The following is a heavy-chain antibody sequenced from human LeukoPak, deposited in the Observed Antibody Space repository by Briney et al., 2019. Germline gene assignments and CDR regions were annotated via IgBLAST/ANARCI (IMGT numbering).Heavy chain of an antibody. CDR2: IRFDGSNK. J-gene: IGHJ4*02. Sequence: GGSLRLSCAASGFTFSSYGMHWVRQAPGKGLEWVAFIRFDGSNKYYADSVKGRLTISRDNSKNTLYLQMNSLRAEDTAVYYCAKDSNGCNLPGYWGQGTLVTVSS. CDR1: GFTFSSYG. V-gene: IGHV3-30*02. CDR3: AKDSNGCNLPGY. D-gene: IGHD5-24*01.